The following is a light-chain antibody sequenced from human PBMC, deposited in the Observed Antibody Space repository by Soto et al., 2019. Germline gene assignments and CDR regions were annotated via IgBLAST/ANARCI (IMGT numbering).Light chain of an antibody. J-gene: IGKJ1*01. CDR1: QTISRW. CDR2: TAS. Sequence: DIQMTQSPSTLSASVVDTVTITVRASQTISRWLAWYQQKPGKAPRLLIYTASTLESGVPSRFSASGSGTEFTLTISSLHTDDFATYYCQEYNNYWTFGQGTKVDIK. V-gene: IGKV1-5*01. CDR3: QEYNNYWT.